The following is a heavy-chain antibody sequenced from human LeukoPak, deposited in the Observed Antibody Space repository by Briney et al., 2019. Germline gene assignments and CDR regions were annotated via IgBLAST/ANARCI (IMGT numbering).Heavy chain of an antibody. D-gene: IGHD3-22*01. CDR2: ISYDGSKK. V-gene: IGHV3-30*18. CDR1: GFTFSSYG. Sequence: GGSLRLSCAASGFTFSSYGMHWVRQAPGKGLEWVAVISYDGSKKYYADSVKGRFTISRDNSKNTLYLQMNSLRAEDTAVYYCAKDLYYYDSSGSGALWGRGTLVTVSS. CDR3: AKDLYYYDSSGSGAL. J-gene: IGHJ2*01.